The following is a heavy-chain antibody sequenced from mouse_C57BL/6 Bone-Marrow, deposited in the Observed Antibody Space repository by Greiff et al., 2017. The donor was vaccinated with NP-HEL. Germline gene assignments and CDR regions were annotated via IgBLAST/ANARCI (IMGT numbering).Heavy chain of an antibody. Sequence: QVQLKESGPGLVQPSQSLSITCTVSGFSLTSYGVHWVRQSPGKGLEWLGVIWSGGSTDYNAAFISRLSISKDNSKSQVFFKMNSLQADDTAIYYCARTLTTVVASRAMDYWGQGTSVTVSS. CDR3: ARTLTTVVASRAMDY. CDR2: IWSGGST. CDR1: GFSLTSYG. J-gene: IGHJ4*01. D-gene: IGHD1-1*01. V-gene: IGHV2-2*01.